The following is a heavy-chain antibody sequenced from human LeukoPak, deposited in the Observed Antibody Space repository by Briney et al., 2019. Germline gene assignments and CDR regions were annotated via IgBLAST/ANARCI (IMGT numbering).Heavy chain of an antibody. CDR2: ISGSGGST. CDR1: GFTFSSYA. V-gene: IGHV3-23*01. D-gene: IGHD6-19*01. Sequence: GSLILSCAASGFTFSSYAMGWVRQASGKGLEWVSAISGSGGSTYYADSVKGRFTISRDNSKNTLYLQLNSLRAEDTAVYYCAKPEASSGWSEGDYWGQGTLVTVSS. J-gene: IGHJ4*02. CDR3: AKPEASSGWSEGDY.